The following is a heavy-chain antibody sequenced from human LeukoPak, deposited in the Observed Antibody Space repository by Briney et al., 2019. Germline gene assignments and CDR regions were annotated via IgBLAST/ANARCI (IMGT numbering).Heavy chain of an antibody. CDR2: ISSSSSYI. CDR3: ARSPTVTTSGWFDP. V-gene: IGHV3-21*01. CDR1: GFTFDVYA. J-gene: IGHJ5*02. Sequence: GGSLRLSCAASGFTFDVYAMHWVRQAPGKGLEWVSSISSSSSYIYYADSVKGRFTISRDNAKNSLYLQMNSLRAEDTAVYYCARSPTVTTSGWFDPWGQGTLVTVSS. D-gene: IGHD4-11*01.